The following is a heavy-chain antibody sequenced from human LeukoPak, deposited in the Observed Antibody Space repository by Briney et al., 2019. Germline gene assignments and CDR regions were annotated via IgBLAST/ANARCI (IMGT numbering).Heavy chain of an antibody. V-gene: IGHV1-18*04. Sequence: APVKVSCKASGYTFTGHYMHWVRQAPGQGLEWMGWISAYNGNTNYAQKLQGRVTMTTDTSTSTAYMELRSLRSDDTAVYYCARVTAILPGDDYWGQGTLVTVSS. CDR1: GYTFTGHY. CDR2: ISAYNGNT. CDR3: ARVTAILPGDDY. D-gene: IGHD2-21*02. J-gene: IGHJ4*02.